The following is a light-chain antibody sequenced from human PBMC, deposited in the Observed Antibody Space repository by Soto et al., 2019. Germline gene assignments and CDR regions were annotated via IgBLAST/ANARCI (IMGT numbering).Light chain of an antibody. CDR1: ESVSSIY. CDR3: QQYDSSPLT. CDR2: GVS. V-gene: IGKV3-20*01. J-gene: IGKJ1*01. Sequence: EIVLTQSPGTLSLSPGERATLSCRASESVSSIYVAWYQQKPGQAPRLLIYGVSSRATGIPDRFSGSGSGTDLTLTISRLEPEDFAVYYCQQYDSSPLTFGQGTKVDNK.